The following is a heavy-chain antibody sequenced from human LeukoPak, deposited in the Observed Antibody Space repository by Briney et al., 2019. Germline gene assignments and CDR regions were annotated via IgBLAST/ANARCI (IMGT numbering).Heavy chain of an antibody. CDR2: ISETGAIT. Sequence: GGSLRLSCAASGFTFTSYPMTWVRQAPGKGLEWVSSISETGAITNYADSVKGRFTISRDNSKNTLFLQMNSLRAEDTALYYCAKGSSGYFFDLWGQGTLVTVSS. CDR1: GFTFTSYP. D-gene: IGHD3-22*01. V-gene: IGHV3-23*01. J-gene: IGHJ4*02. CDR3: AKGSSGYFFDL.